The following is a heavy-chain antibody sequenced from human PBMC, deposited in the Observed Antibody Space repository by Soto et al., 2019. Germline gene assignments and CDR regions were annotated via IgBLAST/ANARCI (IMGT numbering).Heavy chain of an antibody. J-gene: IGHJ6*02. CDR3: ARIRWGCSSNSSYHYSYSGMDV. V-gene: IGHV5-51*01. CDR2: IYPSDSET. D-gene: IGHD2-2*01. CDR1: GYSFTTYW. Sequence: PGESLKISCKGSGYSFTTYWIGWVRQMPGKGLEWMGIIYPSDSETRYSPSFQGQVTISADKSISTAYLQWSSLEASDTAIYYCARIRWGCSSNSSYHYSYSGMDVWGQGTRVTVSS.